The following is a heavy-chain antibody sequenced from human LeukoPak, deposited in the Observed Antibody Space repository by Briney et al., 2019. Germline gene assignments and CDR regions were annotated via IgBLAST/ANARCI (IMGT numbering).Heavy chain of an antibody. CDR3: AKGGRGVPVAGSFEYYFDY. V-gene: IGHV3-30*18. CDR2: ISYDGSQN. J-gene: IGHJ4*02. CDR1: GFTFSSYG. D-gene: IGHD6-19*01. Sequence: PGGSLRLSCAASGFTFSSYGMHWVRQAPGKGLEWVAVISYDGSQNYNVDSVKGRFTISRDNSNDTLFLQINSLRAEDTAVYYCAKGGRGVPVAGSFEYYFDYWGQGTLVTVSS.